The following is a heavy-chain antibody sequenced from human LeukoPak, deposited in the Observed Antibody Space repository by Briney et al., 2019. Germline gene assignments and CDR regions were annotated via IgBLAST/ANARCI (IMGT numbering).Heavy chain of an antibody. Sequence: GGSLRLSCAASGFGFSSYAMSWVRQAPGKGLEWVSGITSGGTTYYADSVKGRFTISRDNSKNTLYLQMNSPRAEDTAVYYCAKRQGGSYDFDYWGQGTLVTVSS. CDR1: GFGFSSYA. CDR3: AKRQGGSYDFDY. V-gene: IGHV3-23*01. J-gene: IGHJ4*02. D-gene: IGHD1-26*01. CDR2: ITSGGTT.